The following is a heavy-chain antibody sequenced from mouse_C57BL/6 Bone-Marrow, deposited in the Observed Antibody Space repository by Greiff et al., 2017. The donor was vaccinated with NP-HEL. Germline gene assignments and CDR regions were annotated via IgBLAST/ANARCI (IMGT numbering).Heavy chain of an antibody. J-gene: IGHJ3*01. CDR3: TTWGNPWFGY. V-gene: IGHV1-85*01. CDR2: IYPRDGST. CDR1: GYTFTSYD. D-gene: IGHD2-1*01. Sequence: LQESGPELVKPGASVKLSCKASGYTFTSYDINWVKQRPGQGLEWIGWIYPRDGSTKYNEKFKGKATLTVDTSSSTAYMELRSLTSEDSAVYFCTTWGNPWFGYWGQGTLVTVSA.